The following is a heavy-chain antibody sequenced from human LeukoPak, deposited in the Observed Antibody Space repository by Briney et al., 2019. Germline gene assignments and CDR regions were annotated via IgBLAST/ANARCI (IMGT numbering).Heavy chain of an antibody. CDR1: GFTFSNSG. CDR2: IRNDGTNK. Sequence: GGSLRLSCAASGFTFSNSGMHWVRQAPGKGLEWVALIRNDGTNKYYADSVKGRFTISRDNSKNTLYLQMSSLRAEDTALYYCARDQHDYGDYWGQGTLVTVSS. V-gene: IGHV3-30*02. CDR3: ARDQHDYGDY. J-gene: IGHJ4*02.